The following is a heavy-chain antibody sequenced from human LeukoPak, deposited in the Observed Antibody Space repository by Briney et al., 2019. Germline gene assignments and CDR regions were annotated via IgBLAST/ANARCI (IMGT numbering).Heavy chain of an antibody. V-gene: IGHV1-18*01. CDR3: ARGLNYDFWSGYYVEGYFDY. CDR1: GYTFTSYG. D-gene: IGHD3-3*01. Sequence: VASVKVSCKASGYTFTSYGISWVRQAPGQGLEWMGWISAYNGNTNYAQKLQGRVTMTTDTSTSTAYMELRSLRSDDTAVYYCARGLNYDFWSGYYVEGYFDYWGQGTLVTASS. J-gene: IGHJ4*02. CDR2: ISAYNGNT.